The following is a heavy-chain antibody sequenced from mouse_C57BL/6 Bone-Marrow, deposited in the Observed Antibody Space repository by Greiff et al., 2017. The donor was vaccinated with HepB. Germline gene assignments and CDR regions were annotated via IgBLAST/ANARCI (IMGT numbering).Heavy chain of an antibody. D-gene: IGHD2-5*01. J-gene: IGHJ1*03. Sequence: VQLQQSGAELARPGASVKLPCKASGYTFTSYGISWVKQRTGQGLEWIGEIYPRSGNTYYNEKFKGKATLTADKSSSTAYMELRSLTSEDSAVYFCADSKSYWYFDVWGTGTTVTVSS. CDR2: IYPRSGNT. CDR1: GYTFTSYG. V-gene: IGHV1-81*01. CDR3: ADSKSYWYFDV.